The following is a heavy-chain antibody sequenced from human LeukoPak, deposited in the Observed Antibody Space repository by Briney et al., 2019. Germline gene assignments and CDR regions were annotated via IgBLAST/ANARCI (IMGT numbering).Heavy chain of an antibody. V-gene: IGHV4-34*01. Sequence: SETLSLTCAVYGGSFSGYYWSWIRQPPGKGLEWLGEINHSGSTNYNPPLKSRVTISIDTSKNQFSLMLNSVTAADTAVYYCARGGCTSTSCYGFDSWGQGTLVTVSS. CDR1: GGSFSGYY. CDR2: INHSGST. D-gene: IGHD2-2*01. CDR3: ARGGCTSTSCYGFDS. J-gene: IGHJ4*02.